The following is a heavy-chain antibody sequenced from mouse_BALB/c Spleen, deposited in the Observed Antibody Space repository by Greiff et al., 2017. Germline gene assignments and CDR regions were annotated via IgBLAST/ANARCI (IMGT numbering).Heavy chain of an antibody. J-gene: IGHJ4*01. D-gene: IGHD1-1*01. CDR2: ISSGGST. CDR3: ARKGDYYGRSSMDY. Sequence: DVMLVESGGGLVKPGGSLKLSCAASGFTFSSYAMSWVRQTPEKRLEWVASISSGGSTYYPDSVKGRFTISRDNARNILYLQMSSLRSEDTAMYYCARKGDYYGRSSMDYWGQGTSVTVSS. CDR1: GFTFSSYA. V-gene: IGHV5-6-5*01.